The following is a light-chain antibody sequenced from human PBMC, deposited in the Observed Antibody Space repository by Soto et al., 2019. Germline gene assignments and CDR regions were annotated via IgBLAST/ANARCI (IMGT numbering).Light chain of an antibody. J-gene: IGKJ4*01. CDR3: QQYNNWRVT. CDR2: GAS. V-gene: IGKV3-15*01. Sequence: EIVMTQSPATLSVSPGERATLSCRASQSVSSNLAWYQQKPGQAPRLLIYGASTRATGIPASFSGSGSGTEFTLTISSLQSEYFAVYYCQQYNNWRVTFGVGTKVEIK. CDR1: QSVSSN.